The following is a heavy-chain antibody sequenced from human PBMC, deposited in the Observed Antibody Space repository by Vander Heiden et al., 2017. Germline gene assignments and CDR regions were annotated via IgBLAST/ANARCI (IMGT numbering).Heavy chain of an antibody. CDR1: GFTFSRYA. D-gene: IGHD3-3*01. Sequence: EVQLLESGGGLVQPGGSLRLSCAASGFTFSRYAMSWVRQAPGKALEWVSSISSGSGGDTFYADSVKGRYTISRDNPKNTLYLQMNSLRDEDTAVYYCAKHTDFWSGYYTSGAFDIWGQGTMVTVSS. J-gene: IGHJ3*02. V-gene: IGHV3-23*01. CDR3: AKHTDFWSGYYTSGAFDI. CDR2: ISSGSGGDT.